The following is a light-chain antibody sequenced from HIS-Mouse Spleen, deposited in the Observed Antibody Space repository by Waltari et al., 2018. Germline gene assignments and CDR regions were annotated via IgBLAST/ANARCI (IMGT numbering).Light chain of an antibody. CDR2: EGS. Sequence: QPALTQPASVSGSPGQSITIPCPGTSSAVGRYNLRSWYQQHPGKAPKLMIYEGSKRPSGVSNRFSGSKSGNTASLTISGLQAEDEADYYCCSYAGSSTWVFGGGTKLTVL. V-gene: IGLV2-23*01. CDR1: SSAVGRYNL. J-gene: IGLJ3*02. CDR3: CSYAGSSTWV.